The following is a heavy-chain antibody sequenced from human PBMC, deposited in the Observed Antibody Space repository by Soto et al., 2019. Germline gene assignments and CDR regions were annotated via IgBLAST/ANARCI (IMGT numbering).Heavy chain of an antibody. CDR3: ARAEYDFWSGYYYQNGMDV. CDR2: ISSSSSYT. Sequence: LRLSCAASGFTFSDYYMSWIRQAPGKGLEWVSYISSSSSYTNYADSVKGRFTISRDNAKNSLYLQMNSLRAEDTAVYYCARAEYDFWSGYYYQNGMDVWDQGTTVTVSS. J-gene: IGHJ6*02. CDR1: GFTFSDYY. V-gene: IGHV3-11*06. D-gene: IGHD3-3*01.